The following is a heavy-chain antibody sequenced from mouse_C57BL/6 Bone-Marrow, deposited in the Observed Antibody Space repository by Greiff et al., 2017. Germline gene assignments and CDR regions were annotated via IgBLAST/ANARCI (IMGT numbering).Heavy chain of an antibody. D-gene: IGHD2-1*01. CDR3: ARSFYNGNCKVY. Sequence: VQLQQSGAELARPGASVKLSCKASGYTFTSYGIRWVKQRTGQGLEWIGEIYPRSGNTYYNEKFKGKATLTADKSSSTAYMELRSLTSEDSAVYYCARSFYNGNCKVYWGQGTTLTVSS. CDR1: GYTFTSYG. CDR2: IYPRSGNT. J-gene: IGHJ2*01. V-gene: IGHV1-81*01.